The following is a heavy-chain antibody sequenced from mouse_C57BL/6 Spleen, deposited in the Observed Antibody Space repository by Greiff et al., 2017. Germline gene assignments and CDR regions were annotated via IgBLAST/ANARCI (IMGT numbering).Heavy chain of an antibody. Sequence: VQLKQPGAELVKPGASVKLSCKASGYTFTSYWMNWVKQRPGRGLEWIGRIDPNSGGTKYNEKFKSKATLTVDKPSITAYMQLSSLPSEDAAVYYCWISDPMRYIDVWGTGTTVTVSS. J-gene: IGHJ1*03. V-gene: IGHV1-72*01. CDR3: WISDPMRYIDV. CDR2: IDPNSGGT. CDR1: GYTFTSYW.